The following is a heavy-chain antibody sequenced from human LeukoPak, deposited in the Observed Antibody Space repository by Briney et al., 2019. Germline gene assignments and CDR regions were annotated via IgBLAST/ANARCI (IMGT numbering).Heavy chain of an antibody. CDR2: IRYDGSNK. Sequence: GGSLRLSCAASGFTFSSYGMHWVRQAPGKGLEWVAFIRYDGSNKYYADSVKGRFTISRDNSKNTLYLQMNSLRAEDTAVYYCARAGDYVTITYFDYWGQGTLVTVSS. CDR3: ARAGDYVTITYFDY. J-gene: IGHJ4*02. V-gene: IGHV3-30*02. CDR1: GFTFSSYG. D-gene: IGHD4-17*01.